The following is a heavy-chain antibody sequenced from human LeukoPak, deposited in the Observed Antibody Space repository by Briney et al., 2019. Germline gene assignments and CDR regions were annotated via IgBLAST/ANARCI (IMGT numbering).Heavy chain of an antibody. D-gene: IGHD3-22*01. J-gene: IGHJ6*02. CDR3: ARTGYYDSSGHYYGMDV. Sequence: SETLSLTCAVYSGSFSGYYWSWIRQPPGKGLEWIGEINHSGSTNYNPSLKSRVTISVDTSKNQFSLKLSSVTAADTAVYYCARTGYYDSSGHYYGMDVWGQGTTVTVSS. CDR1: SGSFSGYY. CDR2: INHSGST. V-gene: IGHV4-34*01.